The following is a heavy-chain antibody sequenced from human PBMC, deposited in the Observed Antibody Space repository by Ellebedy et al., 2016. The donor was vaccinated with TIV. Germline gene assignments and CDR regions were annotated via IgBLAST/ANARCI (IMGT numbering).Heavy chain of an antibody. CDR1: GYTFTNYD. Sequence: ASVKVSCXASGYTFTNYDLNWVRQAAGQGLECLGWMNPNSANTGYAQKFQGRVTMTRDTSTNTAYMELNSLRSEDTAVYYCVRTMVRGVPTLDYWGQGTLVTVSS. D-gene: IGHD3-10*01. CDR2: MNPNSANT. CDR3: VRTMVRGVPTLDY. V-gene: IGHV1-8*01. J-gene: IGHJ4*02.